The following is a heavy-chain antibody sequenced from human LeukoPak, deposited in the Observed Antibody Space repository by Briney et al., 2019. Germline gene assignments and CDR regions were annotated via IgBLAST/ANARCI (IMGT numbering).Heavy chain of an antibody. D-gene: IGHD3-22*01. CDR2: IYPGDSDT. Sequence: GESLKISCKGSGYSFTNYWIAWVRQMPGKGLEWMGIIYPGDSDTRYSPSSQGQVTISADKSISTAYLQWSSLKASDTAMYYCARRTLYYYDSSTPTAFDIWGQGTMVTVSS. CDR3: ARRTLYYYDSSTPTAFDI. V-gene: IGHV5-51*01. CDR1: GYSFTNYW. J-gene: IGHJ3*02.